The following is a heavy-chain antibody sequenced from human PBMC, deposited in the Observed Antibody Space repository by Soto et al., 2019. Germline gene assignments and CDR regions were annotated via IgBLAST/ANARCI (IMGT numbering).Heavy chain of an antibody. J-gene: IGHJ4*02. CDR1: GFTLSRYS. CDR3: ARESEDLTSNFDY. Sequence: LRLSCAASGFTLSRYSMNWVRQAPGKGLEWVSSISSTTNYIYYADSMKGRFTVSRDNAKNSVYLDMNSLSAEDTAVYYCARESEDLTSNFDYWGQGTLVTVSS. V-gene: IGHV3-21*01. CDR2: ISSTTNYI.